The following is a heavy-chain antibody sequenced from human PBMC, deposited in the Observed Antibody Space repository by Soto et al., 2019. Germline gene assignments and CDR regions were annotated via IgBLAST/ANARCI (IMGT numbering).Heavy chain of an antibody. CDR1: GGTFSSYA. V-gene: IGHV1-69*13. J-gene: IGHJ6*02. D-gene: IGHD5-12*01. Sequence: ASVKVSCKASGGTFSSYAISWVRQAPGQGLEWMGGIIPIFGTANYAQKFQGRVTITADESTSTAYMELSSLRSEDTAVYYCARDVNVDIVAYYYNGMDFWGQGTIVSVSS. CDR2: IIPIFGTA. CDR3: ARDVNVDIVAYYYNGMDF.